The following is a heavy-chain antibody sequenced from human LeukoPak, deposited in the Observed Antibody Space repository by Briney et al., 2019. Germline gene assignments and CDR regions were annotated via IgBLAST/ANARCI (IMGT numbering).Heavy chain of an antibody. CDR3: AKGSTGSFLTDY. D-gene: IGHD1-26*01. V-gene: IGHV3-9*01. CDR2: ISWNSGSI. Sequence: GRSLRLSCAASGFTFDDYAMHWVRQAPGKGLEWVSGISWNSGSIGYADPVKGRVTISRDNAKKSLFLQMNSLRAEDTALYYCAKGSTGSFLTDYWGQGTLVTISS. CDR1: GFTFDDYA. J-gene: IGHJ4*02.